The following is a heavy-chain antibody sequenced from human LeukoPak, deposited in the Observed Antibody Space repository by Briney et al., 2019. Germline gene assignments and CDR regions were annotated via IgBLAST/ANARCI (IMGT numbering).Heavy chain of an antibody. D-gene: IGHD4-17*01. CDR1: GFTFDDYA. J-gene: IGHJ6*03. CDR3: AKDDHYGSPQNYMDV. CDR2: ISWDGGST. Sequence: PGGSLRLSCAASGFTFDDYAMHWVRQAPGKGLEWVSLISWDGGSTYYADSVKGRFTISRDNSKNSLYLQMNSLRAEDTALYYCAKDDHYGSPQNYMDVWGKGTTVTVSS. V-gene: IGHV3-43D*03.